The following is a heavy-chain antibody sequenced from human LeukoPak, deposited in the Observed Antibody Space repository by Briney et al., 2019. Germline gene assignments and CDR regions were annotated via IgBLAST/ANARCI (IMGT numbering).Heavy chain of an antibody. CDR1: GGSIGSSDSF. J-gene: IGHJ4*02. Sequence: SETLSLTCTVSGGSIGSSDSFWGWIRQPPGKGLEWIGSIYYSGTTYYNPSLKSRLTISVDTSKNHFSLKLSSVTAADTAVYYCARRSSSWWRGFDYWGQGTLVTVSS. V-gene: IGHV4-39*02. CDR2: IYYSGTT. D-gene: IGHD6-13*01. CDR3: ARRSSSWWRGFDY.